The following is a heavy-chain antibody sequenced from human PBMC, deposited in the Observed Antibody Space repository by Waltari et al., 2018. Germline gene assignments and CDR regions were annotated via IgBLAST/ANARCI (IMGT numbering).Heavy chain of an antibody. CDR2: IYYSGGT. D-gene: IGHD3-3*01. J-gene: IGHJ3*02. CDR1: GGSISSYY. V-gene: IGHV4-59*01. Sequence: QVQLQESGPGLVKPSETLSLTCTVSGGSISSYYWSWIRQPPGKGLEWIGYIYYSGGTNYNPSLKSRVTISVDTSKNQFSLKLSSVTAADTAVYYCARSGDYYWSTPKALIWGQGTMVTVSS. CDR3: ARSGDYYWSTPKALI.